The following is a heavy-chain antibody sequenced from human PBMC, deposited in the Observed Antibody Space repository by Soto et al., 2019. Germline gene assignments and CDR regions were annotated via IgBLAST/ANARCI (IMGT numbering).Heavy chain of an antibody. D-gene: IGHD6-19*01. Sequence: EVQLVESGGGLVQPGGSLRLSCAASGSTVSSNYMSWVRQAPGKGLEWVSVIFTGGSTYYADSVKGRFTISRHSSKNTVYLQMNSLRAEDTAVYYCARDRYSSGWLDAFDIWGQGTMVTVSS. CDR3: ARDRYSSGWLDAFDI. J-gene: IGHJ3*02. V-gene: IGHV3-53*04. CDR2: IFTGGST. CDR1: GSTVSSNY.